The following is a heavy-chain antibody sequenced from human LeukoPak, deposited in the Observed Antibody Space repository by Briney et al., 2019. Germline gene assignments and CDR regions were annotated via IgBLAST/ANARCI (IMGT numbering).Heavy chain of an antibody. CDR2: IYSGGDT. D-gene: IGHD6-13*01. Sequence: GGSLRLSCAASGFTFSSNYMNWVRQAPGKGLEWVSIIYSGGDTYYADSVKGRFTISRDNSKNKLYLQMNRLRAEDTAVYYCTRGPGSTWYSDYWGQGTLVTVSS. CDR3: TRGPGSTWYSDY. V-gene: IGHV3-66*02. J-gene: IGHJ4*02. CDR1: GFTFSSNY.